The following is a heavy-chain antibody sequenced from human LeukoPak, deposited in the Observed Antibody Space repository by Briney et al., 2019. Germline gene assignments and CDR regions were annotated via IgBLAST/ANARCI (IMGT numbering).Heavy chain of an antibody. D-gene: IGHD3-22*01. J-gene: IGHJ4*02. CDR1: GYTFTSYG. CDR2: ISAYNGNT. CDR3: ARDRHYYDSSGYYLFDY. Sequence: ASVKVSCKASGYTFTSYGISWVRQAPGQGLEWMGWISAYNGNTNYAQKFQGRVTMTTGTSTSTAYMELRSLRSDDTAVYYCARDRHYYDSSGYYLFDYWGQGTLVTVSS. V-gene: IGHV1-18*01.